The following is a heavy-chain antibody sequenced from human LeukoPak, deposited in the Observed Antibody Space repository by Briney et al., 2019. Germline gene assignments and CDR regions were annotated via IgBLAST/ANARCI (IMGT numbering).Heavy chain of an antibody. CDR2: IYYCGST. J-gene: IGHJ3*01. V-gene: IGHV4-31*03. CDR3: ATPYCGTISCLDVFDV. D-gene: IGHD2-2*01. Sequence: PSQTLSLTCTVRGVSLSSDKYYWSWIRQRPGKGLEWIGHIYYCGSTPLNPSLNSRVSMSVDASKSQFPLKLTSVTAADTAVYYCATPYCGTISCLDVFDVWGQGTVVTVSS. CDR1: GVSLSSDKYY.